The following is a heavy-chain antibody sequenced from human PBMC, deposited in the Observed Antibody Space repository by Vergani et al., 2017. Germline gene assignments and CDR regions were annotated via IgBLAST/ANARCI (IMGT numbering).Heavy chain of an antibody. CDR3: ARALKSSWYWVPNKRYYYYGMDV. D-gene: IGHD6-13*01. J-gene: IGHJ6*02. Sequence: VQLLESGGGLVQPGGSLRLSCAASGFTFSDYYMSWIRQAPGKGLEWVSYISSSGSTIYYADSVKGRFTISRDNAKNSLYLQMNSLRAEDTAVYYCARALKSSWYWVPNKRYYYYGMDVWGQGTTVTVSS. CDR2: ISSSGSTI. CDR1: GFTFSDYY. V-gene: IGHV3-11*01.